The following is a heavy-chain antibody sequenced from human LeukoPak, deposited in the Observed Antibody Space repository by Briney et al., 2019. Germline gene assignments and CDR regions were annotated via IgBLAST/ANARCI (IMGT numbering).Heavy chain of an antibody. CDR3: AASPPYCGGGSCYDTAYFDL. CDR1: GFTFTSSA. Sequence: GASVKVSCKASGFTFTSSAVQWVRQARGQRLEWIGWIVVGSGNTNYAQKFQERVTITRDMSTSTAYMELSSLRSEDTAVYYCAASPPYCGGGSCYDTAYFDLWGRGTLVTVSS. D-gene: IGHD2-15*01. CDR2: IVVGSGNT. J-gene: IGHJ2*01. V-gene: IGHV1-58*01.